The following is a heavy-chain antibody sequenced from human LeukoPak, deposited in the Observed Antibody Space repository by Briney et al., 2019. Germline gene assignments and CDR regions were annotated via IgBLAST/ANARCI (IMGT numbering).Heavy chain of an antibody. Sequence: GGSLRLSCAASGFTFSSYGMHWVRQAPGKGLEWVAVIWYDGSDKYYADSVKGRFTISRDNSKNTLYLQMNSLRADDTAVYYCARHHYYFDHWGQGTLVTVSS. CDR2: IWYDGSDK. V-gene: IGHV3-33*01. J-gene: IGHJ4*02. CDR3: ARHHYYFDH. CDR1: GFTFSSYG.